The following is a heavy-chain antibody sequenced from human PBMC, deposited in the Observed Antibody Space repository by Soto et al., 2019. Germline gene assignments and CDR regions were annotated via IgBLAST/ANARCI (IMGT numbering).Heavy chain of an antibody. Sequence: EVQLVESGGGLVQPGGSLRLSCAASGFTFSSYTMTWVRQAPGKGLEWVSCVSGSTYTNYYIDSVEGRFTISRDNAKTSMYLQMNSLRAEDTAVYYCARVNNHAFDIWGQGTMVTVSS. CDR3: ARVNNHAFDI. V-gene: IGHV3-48*04. CDR2: VSGSTYTN. CDR1: GFTFSSYT. J-gene: IGHJ3*02.